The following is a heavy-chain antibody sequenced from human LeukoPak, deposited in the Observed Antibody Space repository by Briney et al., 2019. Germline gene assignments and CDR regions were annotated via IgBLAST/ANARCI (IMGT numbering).Heavy chain of an antibody. D-gene: IGHD2-2*01. Sequence: GASVKVSCKASGGTFSSYAISWVRQAPGQGLEWMGGIIPIFGTANYAQKFQGRVTITTDESTSTAYMELSSLRSEDTAVYYCASCRSTSCYCYYMDVWGKGTTVTVSS. V-gene: IGHV1-69*05. CDR3: ASCRSTSCYCYYMDV. CDR2: IIPIFGTA. J-gene: IGHJ6*03. CDR1: GGTFSSYA.